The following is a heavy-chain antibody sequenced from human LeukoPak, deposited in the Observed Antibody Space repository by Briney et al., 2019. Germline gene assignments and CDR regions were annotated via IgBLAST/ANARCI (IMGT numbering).Heavy chain of an antibody. V-gene: IGHV1-69*05. CDR3: ARMSVRGVIDGWAYPQHNAFDI. D-gene: IGHD3-10*01. J-gene: IGHJ3*02. CDR1: GGTFSSYA. CDR2: IIPIFGTA. Sequence: ASVKASCKASGGTFSSYAISWVRQAPGQGLEWMGGIIPIFGTANYAQKFQGRVTITTDESTSTAYMELSSLRSEDTAVYYCARMSVRGVIDGWAYPQHNAFDIWGQGTMVTVSS.